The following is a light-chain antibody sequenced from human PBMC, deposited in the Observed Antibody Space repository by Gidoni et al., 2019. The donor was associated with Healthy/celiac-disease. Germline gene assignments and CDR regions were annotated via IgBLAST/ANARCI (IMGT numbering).Light chain of an antibody. CDR3: QQYPT. V-gene: IGKV3-20*01. J-gene: IGKJ1*01. CDR1: QSVSSSY. CDR2: GAS. Sequence: IVLTQSPCTLSLSPGERATLACRASQSVSSSYLAWYQQKPGQAPKLLIYGASSRATGIPDRFSGSGSGTDFTLTISRLEPEDFAVYYCQQYPTFGQXTKVEIK.